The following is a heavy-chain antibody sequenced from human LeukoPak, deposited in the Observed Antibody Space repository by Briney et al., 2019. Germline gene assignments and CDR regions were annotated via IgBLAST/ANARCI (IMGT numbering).Heavy chain of an antibody. CDR2: IYYSGST. CDR3: ARVCGGDCYPLGFDP. D-gene: IGHD2-21*02. CDR1: GGSMSNYY. J-gene: IGHJ5*02. Sequence: SETLSLTCTVSGGSMSNYYWSWIRQPAGKGLEWNGYIYYSGSTNYNPSLKSRVTISVDTSKNKFSLKLRSVTAADTAVYYCARVCGGDCYPLGFDPWGQGTLVTVSS. V-gene: IGHV4-59*01.